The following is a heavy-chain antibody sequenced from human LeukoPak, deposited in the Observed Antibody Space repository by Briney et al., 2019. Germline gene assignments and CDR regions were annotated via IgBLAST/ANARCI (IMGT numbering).Heavy chain of an antibody. V-gene: IGHV1-18*01. CDR1: GYSFTSYG. Sequence: ASVTVSCKASGYSFTSYGISWVRQAPGQGLEWMGWISAYNGNTNYAQKLQGRVTMTTDTSTSTAYMELRSLRSDDTAVYYCARVWLVPASPYFEYWGQGTLVTVSS. CDR2: ISAYNGNT. J-gene: IGHJ4*02. D-gene: IGHD2-21*02. CDR3: ARVWLVPASPYFEY.